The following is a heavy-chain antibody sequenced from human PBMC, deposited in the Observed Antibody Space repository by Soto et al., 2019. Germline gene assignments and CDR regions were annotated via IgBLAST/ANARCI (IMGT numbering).Heavy chain of an antibody. CDR2: INHSGST. Sequence: SETLSLTCAVYGGSFSGYYWSRIRQPPGKGLEWIGEINHSGSTNYNPSLKSRVTISVDTSKNQFSLKLSSVTAADTAVYYCARGRWFGDIRVVNYYSGMDVWAQGTTVTVSS. J-gene: IGHJ6*02. V-gene: IGHV4-34*01. CDR3: ARGRWFGDIRVVNYYSGMDV. D-gene: IGHD3-10*01. CDR1: GGSFSGYY.